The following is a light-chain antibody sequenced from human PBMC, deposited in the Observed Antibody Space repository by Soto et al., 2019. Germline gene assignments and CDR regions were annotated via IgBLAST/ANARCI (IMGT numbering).Light chain of an antibody. J-gene: IGKJ5*01. Sequence: EIVLTQSPAILSLSPGERATLSCRASRSVRSYLAWYQQKPGQAPRLLIYDASNRAAGIPARFSGSGSETDFTLTIRNLEPEDFAVYYCQQRYAWPPITFGQGTRLEIK. CDR3: QQRYAWPPIT. V-gene: IGKV3-11*01. CDR1: RSVRSY. CDR2: DAS.